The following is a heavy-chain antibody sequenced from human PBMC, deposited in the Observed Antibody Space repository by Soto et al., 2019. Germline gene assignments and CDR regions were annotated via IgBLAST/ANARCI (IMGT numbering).Heavy chain of an antibody. D-gene: IGHD6-19*01. Sequence: PSETLSLTCSVYGGSINSSSYFWGWVRQPPGKGLEWIGSIYYSGSTYYNPSLRSRVTISVDTSKNQFSLKLSSVTAADTAVFYCARHYSSGSRNWFDPWGQGTLVTVSS. V-gene: IGHV4-39*01. J-gene: IGHJ5*02. CDR2: IYYSGST. CDR1: GGSINSSSYF. CDR3: ARHYSSGSRNWFDP.